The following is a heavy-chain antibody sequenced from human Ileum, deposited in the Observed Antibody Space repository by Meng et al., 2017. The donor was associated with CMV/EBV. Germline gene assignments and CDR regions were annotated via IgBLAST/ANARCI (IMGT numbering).Heavy chain of an antibody. D-gene: IGHD2-2*01. V-gene: IGHV3-74*01. CDR2: INSDGSST. J-gene: IGHJ5*02. CDR3: TRRKVGFDP. Sequence: SLSCAASGFVFSTYWMHWVRQAPGKGLVWVSRINSDGSSTNYADSVKGRFTISRDNAKNTLYLQMNSLRAEDSAVYYCTRRKVGFDPWGQGTLVTVSS. CDR1: GFVFSTYW.